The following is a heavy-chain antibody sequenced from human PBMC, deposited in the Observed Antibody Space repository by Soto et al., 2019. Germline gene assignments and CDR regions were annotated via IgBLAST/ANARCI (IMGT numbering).Heavy chain of an antibody. V-gene: IGHV3-33*01. CDR3: AGDGNGWYLDH. CDR2: IWHDGSYK. CDR1: GFIFSSYG. Sequence: QVQLVESGGGVVQPGRSLRLSCAASGFIFSSYGMHWARQAPGKGLEWVAIIWHDGSYKYYADSVKGRFTISRDNSNNILYLQMGSLRAEDTAVYYCAGDGNGWYLDHWGQGTLVTVSS. D-gene: IGHD6-19*01. J-gene: IGHJ4*02.